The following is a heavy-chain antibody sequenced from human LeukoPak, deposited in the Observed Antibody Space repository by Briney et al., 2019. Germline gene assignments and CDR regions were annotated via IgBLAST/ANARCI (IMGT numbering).Heavy chain of an antibody. CDR1: GGSFSGYY. CDR3: ARGGVAVAGVPYYYYGMDV. J-gene: IGHJ6*02. Sequence: PSETPSLTCAVYGGSFSGYYWSWIRQPPGKGLEWIGGINHSGSTNYNPSLKSRVTISVDTSKNQFSLKLSSVTAADTAVYYCARGGVAVAGVPYYYYGMDVWGQGTTVTVSS. D-gene: IGHD6-19*01. CDR2: INHSGST. V-gene: IGHV4-34*01.